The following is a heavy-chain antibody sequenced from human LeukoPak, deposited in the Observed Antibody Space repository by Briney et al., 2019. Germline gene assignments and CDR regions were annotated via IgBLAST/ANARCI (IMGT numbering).Heavy chain of an antibody. V-gene: IGHV4-59*01. Sequence: SETLSLTCTVSGGSISSYYWSWIRQPPGKGLEWIGYIYYSGSTNYNPSLKSRVTISVDTSKNQFSLKLSSVTAADTAVYYCARDRRYTPYFDLWGRGTLVTVSS. D-gene: IGHD1-20*01. CDR3: ARDRRYTPYFDL. CDR1: GGSISSYY. CDR2: IYYSGST. J-gene: IGHJ2*01.